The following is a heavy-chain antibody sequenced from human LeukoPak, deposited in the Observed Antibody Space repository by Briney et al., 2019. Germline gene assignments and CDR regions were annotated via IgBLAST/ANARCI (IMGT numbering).Heavy chain of an antibody. V-gene: IGHV3-30*02. CDR2: IRYDGSNK. J-gene: IGHJ5*02. D-gene: IGHD6-13*01. Sequence: GGSLRLSCSASGFTFNNYGIHWVRQAPGKGLEWVAFIRYDGSNKYYGDSVKGRFTIARDNSKNTLYLQMNNLGAEDTAVYYCAKGSGSSWYGDWFDPWGQGTLVTVSS. CDR3: AKGSGSSWYGDWFDP. CDR1: GFTFNNYG.